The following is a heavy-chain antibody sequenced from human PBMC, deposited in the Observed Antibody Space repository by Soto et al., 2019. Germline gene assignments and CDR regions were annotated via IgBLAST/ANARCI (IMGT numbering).Heavy chain of an antibody. V-gene: IGHV1-18*01. CDR3: XXXXDYXIAY. D-gene: IGHD3-10*01. CDR1: GYTFTSYG. CDR2: IHTYNGNT. Sequence: QVPLVQSGGEVKKPGASVKVSCKASGYTFTSYGISWVRQAPGQGLEWVGWIHTYNGNTNFAQKLQGRVTLTTDTSTSTAYMELRSLRSXXXAXXXXXXXXDYXIAYWGQGTLVTVSS. J-gene: IGHJ4*02.